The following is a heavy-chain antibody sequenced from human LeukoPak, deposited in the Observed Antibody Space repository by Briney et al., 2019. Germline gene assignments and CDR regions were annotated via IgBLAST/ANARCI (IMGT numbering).Heavy chain of an antibody. D-gene: IGHD2-2*01. Sequence: SGGSLRLSCAASGFTFSDYYMSWIRQAPGKGLEWVSYISSSGSTIYYADSVKGRFTISRDNAKNSLYLQMNSLRAEDTAVYYCARDLSRGSTSCCPADYWGQGTLVTVSS. J-gene: IGHJ4*02. CDR2: ISSSGSTI. CDR3: ARDLSRGSTSCCPADY. CDR1: GFTFSDYY. V-gene: IGHV3-11*04.